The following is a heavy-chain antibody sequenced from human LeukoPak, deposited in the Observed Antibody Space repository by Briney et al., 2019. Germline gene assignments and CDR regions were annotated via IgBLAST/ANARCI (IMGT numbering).Heavy chain of an antibody. CDR1: GFTFSDYY. J-gene: IGHJ4*02. CDR3: ARALTTLTYEGY. V-gene: IGHV3-11*06. D-gene: IGHD1-1*01. Sequence: GGSLRLSCAASGFTFSDYYMSWIRQAPGKGLEWVSYISSSSSYTNYADSVKGRFTISRDNAKNSLYLQMNSLRAEDTAVYYCARALTTLTYEGYWGQGTLVTVSS. CDR2: ISSSSSYT.